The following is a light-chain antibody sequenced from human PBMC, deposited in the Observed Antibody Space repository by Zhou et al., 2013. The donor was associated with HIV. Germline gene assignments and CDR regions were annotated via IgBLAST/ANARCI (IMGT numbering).Light chain of an antibody. CDR3: QQSYSTLIT. V-gene: IGKV1-39*01. CDR2: AAS. J-gene: IGKJ5*01. Sequence: DIQMTQSPSSLSASVGDRVTITCRASQSISSYLNWYQQKPGKAPKLLIYAASSLQSGVPSRFSGSGSGTDFTLTISSLQPEDFATYYCQQSYSTLITFGQG. CDR1: QSISSY.